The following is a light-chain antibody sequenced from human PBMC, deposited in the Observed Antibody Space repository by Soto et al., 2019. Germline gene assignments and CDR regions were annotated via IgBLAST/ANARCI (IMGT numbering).Light chain of an antibody. CDR2: AAS. Sequence: IPLTQSPSSLSASVGDRVTITCRASQGISSYLAWYQQKPGKAPKLLIYAASTLQSGVPSRFSGSGSGTDFTLTISSLQPEDFATYYCQQLNSYLPFTFGPGTKVDIK. CDR1: QGISSY. CDR3: QQLNSYLPFT. V-gene: IGKV1-9*01. J-gene: IGKJ3*01.